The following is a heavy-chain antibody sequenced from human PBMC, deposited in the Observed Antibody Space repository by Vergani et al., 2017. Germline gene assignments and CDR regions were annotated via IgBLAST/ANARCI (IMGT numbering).Heavy chain of an antibody. CDR3: ARDSQGWNHDY. Sequence: EVQLVESGGGLVQTGGSLRISCAASGFTFSSYGMNWVRQAPGKGLEWVSYISGSSSTTHYADSVKGRFTISRDDAKNSLYLQMNSLRAEDTAVYYCARDSQGWNHDYWGLGTLVTVSS. CDR2: ISGSSSTT. D-gene: IGHD1-14*01. V-gene: IGHV3-48*01. CDR1: GFTFSSYG. J-gene: IGHJ4*02.